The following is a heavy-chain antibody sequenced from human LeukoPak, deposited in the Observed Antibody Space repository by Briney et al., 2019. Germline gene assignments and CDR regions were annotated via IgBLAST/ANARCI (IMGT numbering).Heavy chain of an antibody. CDR3: AKNQSKRFDP. D-gene: IGHD4-11*01. CDR1: GFTFSSYW. V-gene: IGHV3-30*02. CDR2: IRYDGSNE. Sequence: GGSLRLSCAASGFTFSSYWMHWVRQAPGKGLEWVAFIRYDGSNEYYADSVKGRFTISRDNSKNTLYLQMNSLRAEDTAVYYCAKNQSKRFDPWGQGTLVTVSS. J-gene: IGHJ5*02.